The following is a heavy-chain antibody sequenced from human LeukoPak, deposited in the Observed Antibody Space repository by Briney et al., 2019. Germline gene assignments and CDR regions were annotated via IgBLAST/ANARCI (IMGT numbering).Heavy chain of an antibody. Sequence: GASVKVSCKVSGYTLTELSMHWVRQAPGKGLEWMGGFDPVDGETIYAQKFQGRVTMTEDTSTDTAYMELSSLRSEDTAVYYCATDPYSGSYWDPSLTFDPWGQGTLVTVSS. CDR3: ATDPYSGSYWDPSLTFDP. D-gene: IGHD1-26*01. J-gene: IGHJ5*02. V-gene: IGHV1-24*01. CDR2: FDPVDGET. CDR1: GYTLTELS.